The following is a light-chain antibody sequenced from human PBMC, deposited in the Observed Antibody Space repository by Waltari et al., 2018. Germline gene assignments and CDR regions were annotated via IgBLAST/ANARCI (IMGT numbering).Light chain of an antibody. J-gene: IGKJ2*01. CDR3: QQFHSLPYT. Sequence: CQATPDNSTSLSWVQQKPGEAPRLLIYDASTLQQGVPSRFSGTGSATGFSLTITSLQLDDSATYYCQQFHSLPYTFARGTKLHIK. CDR1: PDNSTS. V-gene: IGKV1-33*01. CDR2: DAS.